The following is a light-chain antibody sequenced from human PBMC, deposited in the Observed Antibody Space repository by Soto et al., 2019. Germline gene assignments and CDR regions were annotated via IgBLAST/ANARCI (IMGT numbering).Light chain of an antibody. CDR1: QSVSSY. CDR2: DAS. CDR3: QQRSKSRT. Sequence: EIVLTQSPATLYLSPGERATVSCRASQSVSSYLAWYQQKPGQAPMLLIYDASKRATGLPARFSGSGFGTDYTLTISSLEPEDFAVYYWQQRSKSRTFGQGTKVDIK. V-gene: IGKV3-11*01. J-gene: IGKJ1*01.